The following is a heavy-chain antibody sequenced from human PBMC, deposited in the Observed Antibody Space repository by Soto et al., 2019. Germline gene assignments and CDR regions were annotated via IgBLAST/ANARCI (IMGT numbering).Heavy chain of an antibody. V-gene: IGHV3-23*01. D-gene: IGHD3-10*01. CDR3: DKGSFGFDY. J-gene: IGHJ4*02. Sequence: VGSLRLSCAASGVTFTSYAMTWVRQVPGEGLQWVSSISKSGDSTYYADSVKGRFTTSRDNSKNTLYLQMNSLGAEDTAIYYCDKGSFGFDYWGQGTLVTVSS. CDR1: GVTFTSYA. CDR2: ISKSGDST.